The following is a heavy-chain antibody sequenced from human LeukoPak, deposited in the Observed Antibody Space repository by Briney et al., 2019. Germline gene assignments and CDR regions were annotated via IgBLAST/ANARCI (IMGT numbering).Heavy chain of an antibody. CDR2: IYYSGST. CDR1: GGSISSYY. Sequence: SETLSLTCTVSGGSISSYYWSWIRQPPGKGLEWIGYIYYSGSTNYNPSLKSRVTISVDTSKNQFSLKLSSVTAADTAVYYCARVSSSWYQDWYFDLWGRGTLVTVSS. CDR3: ARVSSSWYQDWYFDL. J-gene: IGHJ2*01. D-gene: IGHD6-13*01. V-gene: IGHV4-59*12.